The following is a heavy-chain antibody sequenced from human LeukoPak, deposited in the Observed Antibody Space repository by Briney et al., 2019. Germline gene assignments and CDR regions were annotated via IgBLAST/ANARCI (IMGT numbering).Heavy chain of an antibody. CDR2: ISSNGGST. CDR1: GFTFSSYA. J-gene: IGHJ6*03. CDR3: ARVSPYYYYMDV. V-gene: IGHV3-64*01. Sequence: PGGSLRLSCAASGFTFSSYAMHWVRQAPGKGLEYVSAISSNGGSTYYANSVKGRFTISRDNSKNTLYLQMGSLRAEDMAVYYCARVSPYYYYMDVWGKGTTVTISS.